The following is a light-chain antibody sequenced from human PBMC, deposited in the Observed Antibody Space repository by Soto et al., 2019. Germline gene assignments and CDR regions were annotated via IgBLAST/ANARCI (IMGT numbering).Light chain of an antibody. CDR2: WAS. CDR1: QSVLYSSNNKNY. J-gene: IGKJ2*01. Sequence: DIVLTQSPDSLAVSLGERATINCKSSQSVLYSSNNKNYLAWYQQKPGQPPKLLIYWASTRECGVPDRFSGSGSGTDFTLTISSLQAEDVAVYYCQQYYTTPETFGQGTKLEIK. V-gene: IGKV4-1*01. CDR3: QQYYTTPET.